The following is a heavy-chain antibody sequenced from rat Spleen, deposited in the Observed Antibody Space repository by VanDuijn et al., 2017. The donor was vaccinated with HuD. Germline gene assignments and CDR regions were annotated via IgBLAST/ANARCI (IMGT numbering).Heavy chain of an antibody. D-gene: IGHD1-11*01. J-gene: IGHJ2*01. CDR3: TRESRDRHYFDY. V-gene: IGHV5-31*01. Sequence: EVQLVESGGGLVQPGRSLKLSCVASGFTFNKYWMSWIRQAPGKGLEWVASITNTGGSTYYPDSVKGRFTISRDNAKSTLYLQMNSLRSEDTATYYCTRESRDRHYFDYWGQGVMVTVSS. CDR1: GFTFNKYW. CDR2: ITNTGGST.